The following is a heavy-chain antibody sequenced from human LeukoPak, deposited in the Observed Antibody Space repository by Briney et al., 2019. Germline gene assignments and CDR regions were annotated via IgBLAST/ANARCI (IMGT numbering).Heavy chain of an antibody. D-gene: IGHD3-10*01. Sequence: PSETLSLTCAVYGGSFSSYYWGWIRQPPGKGLEWIGSIYYSGSTYYNPSLKSRVTISVDTSKNQFSLKLSSVTAADTAVYYCARTYYYGSGSYSFDYWGQGTLVTVSS. CDR2: IYYSGST. CDR1: GGSFSSYY. J-gene: IGHJ4*02. CDR3: ARTYYYGSGSYSFDY. V-gene: IGHV4-39*01.